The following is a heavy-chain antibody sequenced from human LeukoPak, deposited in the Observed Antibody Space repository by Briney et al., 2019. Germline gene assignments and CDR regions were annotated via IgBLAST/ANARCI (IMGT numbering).Heavy chain of an antibody. CDR2: IYYSGST. D-gene: IGHD2-2*02. J-gene: IGHJ5*02. Sequence: TLSLTRTVSGGFISSGDYYWSWIRQPPGKVLEWIGYIYYSGSTYYNPSLKSRVTISIDTSKNQFSLKLSSVTAADTAVYYYARVMEEVAPAAIVYWFDHWGQGALVTVSS. CDR1: GGFISSGDYY. CDR3: ARVMEEVAPAAIVYWFDH. V-gene: IGHV4-30-4*08.